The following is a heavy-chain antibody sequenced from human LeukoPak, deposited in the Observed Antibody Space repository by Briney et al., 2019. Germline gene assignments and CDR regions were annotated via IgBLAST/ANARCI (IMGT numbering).Heavy chain of an antibody. CDR3: ASHSSSWYSRGKDY. CDR2: FYSGGSF. J-gene: IGHJ4*02. CDR1: GGSISSSSNY. V-gene: IGHV4-39*01. D-gene: IGHD6-13*01. Sequence: SETLSLTCSVSGGSISSSSNYWGWIRQPPGKGLEWIGSFYSGGSFYYNPSLRGRVTLSLDTSKNQFSLKLSSVTATDTAVYYCASHSSSWYSRGKDYWGQGTLVTVSS.